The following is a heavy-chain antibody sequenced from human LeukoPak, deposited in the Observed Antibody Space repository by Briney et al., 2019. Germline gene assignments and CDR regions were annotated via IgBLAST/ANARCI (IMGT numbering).Heavy chain of an antibody. CDR2: IYYSGST. CDR1: GGSISSYY. Sequence: PSETLSLTCTVSGGSISSYYWSWIRQPPGKGLEWIGYIYYSGSTKCNPSLKSRVTISVDTSNNQFSLKLSSVTAADTAVYYCARHSGGSYLKYYLDYWGQGTLVTVSS. V-gene: IGHV4-59*08. CDR3: ARHSGGSYLKYYLDY. J-gene: IGHJ4*02. D-gene: IGHD3-10*01.